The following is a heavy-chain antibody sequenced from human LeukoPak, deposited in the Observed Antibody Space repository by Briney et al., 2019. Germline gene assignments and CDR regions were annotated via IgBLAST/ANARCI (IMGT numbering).Heavy chain of an antibody. Sequence: ASETLSLTCTVSGGSISTYYWSWIRQPPGKGLEWIGYIHYSGITNYNPSLKSRVTISLDTSKNQLSLQLSSVTAADTAVYYCARDRGPFGYWGQGTLVTVSS. CDR1: GGSISTYY. J-gene: IGHJ4*02. D-gene: IGHD3-10*01. CDR2: IHYSGIT. V-gene: IGHV4-59*01. CDR3: ARDRGPFGY.